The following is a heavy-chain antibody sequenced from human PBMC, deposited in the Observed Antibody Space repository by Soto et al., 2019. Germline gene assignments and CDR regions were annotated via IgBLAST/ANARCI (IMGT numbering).Heavy chain of an antibody. CDR1: GGSISSGDYY. D-gene: IGHD6-6*01. Sequence: SETLSLTCTVSGGSISSGDYYWSWIRQPPGKGLEWIGYIYYSGSTYYNPSLKSRVTISVDTSKNQFSLKLSSVTAADTAVYYCARDVIESSIAARPGSPYGMYVWGQGTTVTVSS. J-gene: IGHJ6*02. V-gene: IGHV4-30-4*01. CDR2: IYYSGST. CDR3: ARDVIESSIAARPGSPYGMYV.